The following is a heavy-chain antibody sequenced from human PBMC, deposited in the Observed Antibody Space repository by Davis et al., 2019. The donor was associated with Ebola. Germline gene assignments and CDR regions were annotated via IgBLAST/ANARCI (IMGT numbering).Heavy chain of an antibody. J-gene: IGHJ4*02. V-gene: IGHV3-21*01. CDR1: GFTFSSYS. Sequence: GESLKISCAASGFTFSSYSMNWVRQAPGKGLEWVSSISSSSYIYYADSVKGRFTISRDNAKNSLYLQMNSLRAEDTAVYYCARDSSSLDYWGQGTLVTVSS. D-gene: IGHD6-6*01. CDR2: ISSSSYI. CDR3: ARDSSSLDY.